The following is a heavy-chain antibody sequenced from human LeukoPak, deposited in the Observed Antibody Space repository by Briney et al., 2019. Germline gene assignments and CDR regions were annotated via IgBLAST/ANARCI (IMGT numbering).Heavy chain of an antibody. D-gene: IGHD6-13*01. CDR3: VKDRWVDH. V-gene: IGHV3-64D*06. CDR2: ISSEGKTT. CDR1: GFIFSPYA. J-gene: IGHJ4*02. Sequence: GGSLRLSCSASGFIFSPYAMHWVRQAPGKGLEYVSSISSEGKTTCYADSVKGRFTISRDNSKNTLYLQMSSLRPEDTAVYYCVKDRWVDHWGQGTLVTVSS.